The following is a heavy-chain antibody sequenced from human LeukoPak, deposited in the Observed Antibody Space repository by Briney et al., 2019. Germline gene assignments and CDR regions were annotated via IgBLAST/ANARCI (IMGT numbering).Heavy chain of an antibody. J-gene: IGHJ4*02. CDR1: GGSFSGCY. Sequence: SETLSLTCAVYGGSFSGCYWSWIRQPPGKGLEWIGEINHSGSTNYNPSLKSRVTISVDTSKNQFSLKLSSVTAADTAVYYCARLGMNYDILTGFDYWGQGTLVTVSS. V-gene: IGHV4-34*01. CDR2: INHSGST. D-gene: IGHD3-9*01. CDR3: ARLGMNYDILTGFDY.